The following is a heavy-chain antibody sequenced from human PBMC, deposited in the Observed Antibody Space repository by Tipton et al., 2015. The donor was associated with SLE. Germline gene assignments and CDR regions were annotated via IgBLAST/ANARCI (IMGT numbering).Heavy chain of an antibody. CDR1: GYSISSGYY. CDR3: ARLMYYSDSRGYFRNYYYYMDV. D-gene: IGHD3-22*01. Sequence: TLSLTCNVSGYSISSGYYWGWIRQAPGKGLEWIGSIYHSGSTSYNPSLKSRVSISRDTSKNQFSLKLRSVTAADTAVYYCARLMYYSDSRGYFRNYYYYMDVWGSGTTVTVSS. CDR2: IYHSGST. J-gene: IGHJ6*03. V-gene: IGHV4-38-2*02.